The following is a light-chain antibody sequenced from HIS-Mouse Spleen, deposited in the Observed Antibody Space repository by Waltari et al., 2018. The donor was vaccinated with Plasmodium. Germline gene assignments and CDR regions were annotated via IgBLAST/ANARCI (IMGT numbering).Light chain of an antibody. CDR1: ALPKQY. J-gene: IGLJ3*02. CDR3: QSADSSGTPNWV. V-gene: IGLV3-25*03. Sequence: SYELTHPPSVSVSPGQTARITCSGDALPKQYAYWYQQKPGQPPVLVIYKDSERPSGIPERFSGSSSGTTVTLTISGVQAEDEADYYCQSADSSGTPNWVFGGGTKLTVL. CDR2: KDS.